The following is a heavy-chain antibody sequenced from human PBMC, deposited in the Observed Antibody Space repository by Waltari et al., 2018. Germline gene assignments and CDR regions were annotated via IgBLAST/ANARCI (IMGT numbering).Heavy chain of an antibody. V-gene: IGHV3-23*01. CDR1: GFILSNYY. CDR3: VKERGITSSPENYFDS. J-gene: IGHJ4*02. D-gene: IGHD3-10*01. Sequence: EVQLLESGGGLVQPGGSLRLSCTASGFILSNYYMNWVRQAPGKGLVWFSGVNADGRSIFSADSVRGRFTVSRDNSKSTLYLQMNSLRADDTAVYYCVKERGITSSPENYFDSWGQGTLVTVSA. CDR2: VNADGRSI.